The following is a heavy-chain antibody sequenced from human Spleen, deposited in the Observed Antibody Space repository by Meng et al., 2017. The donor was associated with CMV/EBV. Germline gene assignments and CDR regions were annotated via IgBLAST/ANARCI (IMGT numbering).Heavy chain of an antibody. J-gene: IGHJ4*02. CDR2: TRNKANTYAT. V-gene: IGHV3-72*01. CDR1: GLTFSDHH. D-gene: IGHD2-2*02. Sequence: GESLKISCAASGLTFSDHHMDWVRQAPGKGLEWIGRTRNKANTYATEYAASVKGRISISRDESKNSLNLQMNSLKAEDTAVYYCVKGLYSSTSLWGQGTLVTVSS. CDR3: VKGLYSSTSL.